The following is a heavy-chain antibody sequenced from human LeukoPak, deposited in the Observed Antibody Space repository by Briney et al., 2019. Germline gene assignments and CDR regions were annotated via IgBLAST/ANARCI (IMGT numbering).Heavy chain of an antibody. CDR3: ARAESSSWGSYFDY. CDR2: IYSGGST. V-gene: IGHV3-53*01. J-gene: IGHJ4*02. D-gene: IGHD6-13*01. Sequence: GGSLRLSCAASGFTFDDYGMSWVRQAPGKGLECVSVIYSGGSTYYADSVKGRFTISRDNSKNTLYLQMNSLRAEDTAVYYCARAESSSWGSYFDYWGQGTLVTVSS. CDR1: GFTFDDYG.